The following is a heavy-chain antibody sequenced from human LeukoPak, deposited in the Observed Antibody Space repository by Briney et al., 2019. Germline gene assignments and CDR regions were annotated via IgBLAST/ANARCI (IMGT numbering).Heavy chain of an antibody. CDR2: MNPNSGNT. Sequence: ASVKVSCKASGYTFTSYDINWVRQATGQGLEWMGWMNPNSGNTGYAQKFQGRVTMTRSTSISTAYMELSSLRSEDTAVYYCARGASNYYDSSGDTDYWGQGTLVTVSS. D-gene: IGHD3-22*01. CDR1: GYTFTSYD. J-gene: IGHJ4*02. V-gene: IGHV1-8*01. CDR3: ARGASNYYDSSGDTDY.